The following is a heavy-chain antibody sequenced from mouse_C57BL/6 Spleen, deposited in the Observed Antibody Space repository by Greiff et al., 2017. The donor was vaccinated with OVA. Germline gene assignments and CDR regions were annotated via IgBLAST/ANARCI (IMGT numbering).Heavy chain of an antibody. D-gene: IGHD1-1*01. CDR2: IYPGDGDT. J-gene: IGHJ4*01. CDR1: GYAFSSYW. Sequence: QVQLQQSGAELVKPGASVKISCKASGYAFSSYWMNWVKQRPGKGLEWIGQIYPGDGDTNYNGKFKGKATLTADKSSSTAYMQLSILTSEDSAVYFCARSGITTVVDAMDYWGQGTSVTVSS. CDR3: ARSGITTVVDAMDY. V-gene: IGHV1-80*01.